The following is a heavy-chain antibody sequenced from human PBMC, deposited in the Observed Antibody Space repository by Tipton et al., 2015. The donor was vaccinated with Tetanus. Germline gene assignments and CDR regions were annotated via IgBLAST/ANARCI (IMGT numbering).Heavy chain of an antibody. CDR2: ILYGKST. CDR3: ARIHDYWSGYFDF. D-gene: IGHD3-3*01. Sequence: TLSLTCTVSGGSVSSGSYYWSWVRQPPGKGLEYIGYILYGKSTQYNPSLKSRVSMSADPAKNQFSLRLTSVTAADTAVYYCARIHDYWSGYFDFWGQGTPVTVSP. CDR1: GGSVSSGSYY. V-gene: IGHV4-61*01. J-gene: IGHJ4*02.